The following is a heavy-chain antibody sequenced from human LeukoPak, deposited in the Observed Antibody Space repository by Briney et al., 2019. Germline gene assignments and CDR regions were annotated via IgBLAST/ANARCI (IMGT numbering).Heavy chain of an antibody. Sequence: GGSLRLSCVASGFTFSSYWMSWVRQAPGKGLEWVASIKQDGSEKYYVDSVTGRFTISRDNAKNSLYLQMNSLRAVDTAVYYCARGARRTDYWGQGTLVSVSS. CDR3: ARGARRTDY. CDR2: IKQDGSEK. CDR1: GFTFSSYW. D-gene: IGHD6-6*01. J-gene: IGHJ4*02. V-gene: IGHV3-7*01.